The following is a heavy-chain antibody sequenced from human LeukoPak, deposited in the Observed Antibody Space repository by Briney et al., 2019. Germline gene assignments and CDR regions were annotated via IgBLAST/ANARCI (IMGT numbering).Heavy chain of an antibody. CDR3: ARCKWGYYMDV. CDR1: GGSISSSSYY. CDR2: IYYSGST. Sequence: KASETLSLTCTVSGGSISSSSYYWGWIRQPPGKGLEWIGSIYYSGSTYYNPSLKSRVTISVDTSKNQFSLKLSSVTAADTAVYYCARCKWGYYMDVWGKGTTVTVSS. D-gene: IGHD3-16*01. V-gene: IGHV4-39*07. J-gene: IGHJ6*03.